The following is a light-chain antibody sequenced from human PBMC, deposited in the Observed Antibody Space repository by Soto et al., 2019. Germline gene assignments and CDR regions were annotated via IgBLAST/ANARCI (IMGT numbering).Light chain of an antibody. J-gene: IGLJ1*01. CDR1: SSDVGGYKY. CDR2: EVN. V-gene: IGLV2-8*01. Sequence: QSALTQPPSASGSPGQSVTISCTGTSSDVGGYKYVSWYQQHPGKSPKLMIFEVNKRPSGVPDRFYGSKSGNTASLTVSGLQAEDEAGYYCSSYAGINNLGVFGTGTKLTV. CDR3: SSYAGINNLGV.